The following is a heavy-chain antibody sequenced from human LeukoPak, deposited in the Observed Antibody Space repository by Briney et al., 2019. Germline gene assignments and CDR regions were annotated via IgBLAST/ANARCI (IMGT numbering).Heavy chain of an antibody. Sequence: GGSLRLSCAASGFTFSNYWMSWVRQAPGKGLEWVANIEQDGGEKDYVDSVKGRFTISRDNARNSLYLQMNSLRAEDTAVYYCARDRGYSTFDYWGQGTLVTVSS. CDR1: GFTFSNYW. CDR2: IEQDGGEK. V-gene: IGHV3-7*01. CDR3: ARDRGYSTFDY. D-gene: IGHD4-23*01. J-gene: IGHJ4*02.